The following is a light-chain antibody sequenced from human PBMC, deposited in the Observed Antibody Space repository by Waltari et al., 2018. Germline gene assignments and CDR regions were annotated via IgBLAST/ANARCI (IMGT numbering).Light chain of an antibody. CDR3: QHGYRIPYS. CDR1: ENVNNY. J-gene: IGKJ2*03. Sequence: IQMTQSPSSLSAYIGDRVTIACRTSENVNNYLNWYQQKSGKAPILLIYRASTLESGVPSRFSGSGSGTDYTFTISSLQSEDVATYFCQHGYRIPYSFGQGTKVEI. CDR2: RAS. V-gene: IGKV1-39*01.